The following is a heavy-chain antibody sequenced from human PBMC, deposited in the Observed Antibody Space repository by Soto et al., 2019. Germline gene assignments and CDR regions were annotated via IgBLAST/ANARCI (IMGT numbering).Heavy chain of an antibody. CDR3: ARDFRTYSHGVDV. V-gene: IGHV1-2*02. D-gene: IGHD4-4*01. Sequence: QAQLVQSGTEVKKPGASVKVSCKASGYPFTGPYIYWVRQAPGQGLEWMGWINPSSGGTEFAEKFQGRVTVTRDTSIRTVFLELNSLTLDDTGVYFCARDFRTYSHGVDVWGQGTAVTVSS. CDR1: GYPFTGPY. CDR2: INPSSGGT. J-gene: IGHJ6*02.